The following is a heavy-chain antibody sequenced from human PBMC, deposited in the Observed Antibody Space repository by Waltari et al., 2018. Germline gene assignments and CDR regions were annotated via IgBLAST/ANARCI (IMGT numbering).Heavy chain of an antibody. V-gene: IGHV1-18*01. D-gene: IGHD1-26*01. J-gene: IGHJ5*02. CDR2: ISAYNGNT. CDR1: GYTVTSYG. CDR3: ARDGPLGAYVELGPYNWFDP. Sequence: QVQLVQSGAEGKQPGASVKVSCKASGYTVTSYGISWVRQAPGQGLGWMGWISAYNGNTNYAQKLQGRVTMTTDTSTSTAYMELRSLRSDDTAVYYCARDGPLGAYVELGPYNWFDPWGQGTLVTVSS.